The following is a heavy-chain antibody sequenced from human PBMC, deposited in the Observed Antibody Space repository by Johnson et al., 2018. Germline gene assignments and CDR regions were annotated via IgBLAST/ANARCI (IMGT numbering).Heavy chain of an antibody. D-gene: IGHD1-26*01. V-gene: IGHV3-7*04. Sequence: VQLVESGGGLVQPGGSLRLSCAASGFTFSSYWMSWVRQAPGKGLEWVANIKQDGSEKCYVDSVKGRFTISRDNAKNSLYLKMNSPRAEDTAGYYCARGRSGRDCGYVQHWGQGTLVTVSS. CDR3: ARGRSGRDCGYVQH. CDR1: GFTFSSYW. CDR2: IKQDGSEK. J-gene: IGHJ1*01.